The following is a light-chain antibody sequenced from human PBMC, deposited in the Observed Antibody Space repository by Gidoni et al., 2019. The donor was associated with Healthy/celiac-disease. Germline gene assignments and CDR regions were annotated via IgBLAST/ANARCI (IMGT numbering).Light chain of an antibody. J-gene: IGKJ2*01. CDR2: DAS. V-gene: IGKV3-11*01. Sequence: EIVLTQSPATLSLSPGERATLSCRASQSVSSYLAWYQQKPGQAPRLLIYDASNRATSIPARFSGSGSGTDFTLTISSLEPEDFAVYYCHQRSNWPTALMYTFGQGTKLEIK. CDR1: QSVSSY. CDR3: HQRSNWPTALMYT.